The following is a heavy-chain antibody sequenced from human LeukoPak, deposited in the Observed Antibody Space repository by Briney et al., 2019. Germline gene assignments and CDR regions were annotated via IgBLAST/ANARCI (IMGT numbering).Heavy chain of an antibody. CDR3: ARGDVDTAMVTPDY. CDR1: GYTFTGYY. J-gene: IGHJ4*02. D-gene: IGHD5-18*01. Sequence: GASVKVSCKASGYTFTGYYMHWVRQAPGQGLEWMGWINPNSGGTNNEQKFQGRVTMTRDTSISTAYMELSRLRFDDTAAYYCARGDVDTAMVTPDYWGQGTLVTVSS. CDR2: INPNSGGT. V-gene: IGHV1-2*02.